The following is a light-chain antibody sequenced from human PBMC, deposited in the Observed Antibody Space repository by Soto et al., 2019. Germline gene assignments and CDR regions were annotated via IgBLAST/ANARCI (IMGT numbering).Light chain of an antibody. CDR1: QSVRSNY. V-gene: IGKV3-20*01. CDR2: DAS. J-gene: IGKJ4*01. CDR3: QQYGRSPLT. Sequence: EIVMTQSPATLSVSPGERATLSCRASQSVRSNYLAWYQQRPGQAPRLLMYDASSRATGVPDRFSGSGSGTDFTLTISRLEPEDFAVYYCQQYGRSPLTFGGGTKVDIK.